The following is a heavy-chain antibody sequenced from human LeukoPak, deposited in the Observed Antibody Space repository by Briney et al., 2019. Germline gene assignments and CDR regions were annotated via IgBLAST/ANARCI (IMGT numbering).Heavy chain of an antibody. CDR3: ARDARGDCSGGSCPFDY. CDR2: IYYSGST. J-gene: IGHJ4*02. Sequence: SETLSLTCTVSGGSISSYYWSWIRQPPGKGLEWIGYIYYSGSTNYNPSLKSRVTISVDTSKNQFSLKLSSVTAADTAVYYCARDARGDCSGGSCPFDYWGQGTLVTVSS. D-gene: IGHD2-15*01. V-gene: IGHV4-59*01. CDR1: GGSISSYY.